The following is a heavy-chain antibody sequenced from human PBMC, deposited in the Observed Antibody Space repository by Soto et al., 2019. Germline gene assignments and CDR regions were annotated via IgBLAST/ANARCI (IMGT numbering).Heavy chain of an antibody. CDR3: AGAYDYVTSGSPNCFDP. Sequence: SVNVSCKPSGGTFTTYAISWVRQAPGQGLEWMGVIIPIFRSPNYAQKFQGTVTITADKTTSTVYMELSGLRCEVTAVYYCAGAYDYVTSGSPNCFDPWGQGTLVTVSS. D-gene: IGHD3-16*01. CDR1: GGTFTTYA. V-gene: IGHV1-69*06. J-gene: IGHJ5*02. CDR2: IIPIFRSP.